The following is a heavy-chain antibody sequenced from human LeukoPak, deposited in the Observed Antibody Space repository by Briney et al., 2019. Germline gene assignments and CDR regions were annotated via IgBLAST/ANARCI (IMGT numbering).Heavy chain of an antibody. Sequence: SETLSLTCAVSGDSFSSHYWTWIRQPPGRGLEWIGYISYIGPTNYNPSLKSRVTISIDTSKNQFSLKLSSVTTADTAVYYCARDLVTVTKGFDIWGLGTRVSVSS. CDR3: ARDLVTVTKGFDI. J-gene: IGHJ3*02. CDR1: GDSFSSHY. CDR2: ISYIGPT. D-gene: IGHD4-17*01. V-gene: IGHV4-59*11.